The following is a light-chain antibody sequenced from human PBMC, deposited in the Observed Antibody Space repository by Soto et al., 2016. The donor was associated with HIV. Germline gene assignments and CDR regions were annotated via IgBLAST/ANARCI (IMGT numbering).Light chain of an antibody. J-gene: IGKJ2*01. CDR3: QQFGNSPYT. Sequence: DIQMTQSPSTLSAFVGDRVTITCRAGQSISKWLAWFQEKPGTAPKLLIHKASSLQSGVPSRFGGSGSGTQFTLTINSLQPDDSATYYCQQFGNSPYTFGQGTKLEIK. CDR1: QSISKW. CDR2: KAS. V-gene: IGKV1-5*03.